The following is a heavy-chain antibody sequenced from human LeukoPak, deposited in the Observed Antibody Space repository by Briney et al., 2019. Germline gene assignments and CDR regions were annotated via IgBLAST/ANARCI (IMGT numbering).Heavy chain of an antibody. CDR2: VYTSGST. V-gene: IGHV4-4*07. Sequence: SETLSLTCTVSGGSISSYYWSWIRQPAGKGLEWIGLVYTSGSTNYNPSLKSRVTMSVDTSKNQFSLKLSSLTAAARADYYFAREKLLLMELSFDWGQGTLVTASS. CDR1: GGSISSYY. CDR3: AREKLLLMELSFD. D-gene: IGHD3-16*02. J-gene: IGHJ4*02.